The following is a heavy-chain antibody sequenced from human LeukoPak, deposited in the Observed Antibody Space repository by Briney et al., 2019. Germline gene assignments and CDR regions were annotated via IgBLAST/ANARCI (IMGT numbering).Heavy chain of an antibody. Sequence: SETLSLTCAVYGGSFSGYYWSWIRQTPGKRLEWIGEINHSGSTNYNPSLKTRVTISVDTSKNQFSLKLSSVTAADTAVYYCARGITIFGVVIIRNYYYMDVWGKGTTVTVSS. CDR2: INHSGST. J-gene: IGHJ6*03. CDR3: ARGITIFGVVIIRNYYYMDV. D-gene: IGHD3-3*01. CDR1: GGSFSGYY. V-gene: IGHV4-34*01.